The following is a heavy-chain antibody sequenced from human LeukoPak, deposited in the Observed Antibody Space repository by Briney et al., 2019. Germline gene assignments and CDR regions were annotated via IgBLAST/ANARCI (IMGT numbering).Heavy chain of an antibody. D-gene: IGHD3-22*01. J-gene: IGHJ4*02. Sequence: SVTVSCTASGYTFTAYYLHWVRQAPGHGGEWMGWINPNSGGTNYTQKFQGRVTMTRDTSISTAYMELSRLRSDDTAVYYCARADYYDSSGEIDYWGQGTLVTVSS. CDR2: INPNSGGT. CDR3: ARADYYDSSGEIDY. CDR1: GYTFTAYY. V-gene: IGHV1-2*02.